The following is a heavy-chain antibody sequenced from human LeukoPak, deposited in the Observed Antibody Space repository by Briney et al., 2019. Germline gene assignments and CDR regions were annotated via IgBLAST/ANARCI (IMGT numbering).Heavy chain of an antibody. J-gene: IGHJ5*02. Sequence: SETLSLTCTVSGYSISSGYYWGWIRQPPGKGLEWIGYIYYSGSTNYNPSLKSRVTISVDTSKNQFSLKLSSVTAADTAVYYCARDQRVAAAGTNWFDPWGQGTLVTVSS. D-gene: IGHD6-13*01. CDR2: IYYSGST. CDR3: ARDQRVAAAGTNWFDP. V-gene: IGHV4-38-2*02. CDR1: GYSISSGYY.